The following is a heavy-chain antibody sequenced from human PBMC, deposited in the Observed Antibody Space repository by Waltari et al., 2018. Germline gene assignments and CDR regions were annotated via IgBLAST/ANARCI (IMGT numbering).Heavy chain of an antibody. J-gene: IGHJ3*02. D-gene: IGHD4-17*01. CDR1: GGSISSSSYY. CDR2: IYYSGST. CDR3: ARGHDYGGNDAFDI. V-gene: IGHV4-39*01. Sequence: QLQLQESGPGLVKPSETLSLTCTVSGGSISSSSYYWGWLRQPPGQGLEWIGSIYYSGSTYYNPSLKSRVTISVDTSKNQFSLKLSSVSAADTAVYYCARGHDYGGNDAFDIWGQGTMVTVSS.